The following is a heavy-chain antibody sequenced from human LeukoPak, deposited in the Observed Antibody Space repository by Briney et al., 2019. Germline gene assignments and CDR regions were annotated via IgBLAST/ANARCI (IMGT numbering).Heavy chain of an antibody. CDR2: INPNSGGT. CDR1: GYTFTGYY. CDR3: ARDWGTYYDILTGYRSLGYFDY. Sequence: GASVKVSCTASGYTFTGYYMHWVRHAPGQGLEWMGEINPNSGGTNYAQKFQGRVTMTRDTYISTAYMELSRLRSDDTAVYYCARDWGTYYDILTGYRSLGYFDYWGQGTLVTVSS. D-gene: IGHD3-9*01. J-gene: IGHJ4*02. V-gene: IGHV1-2*02.